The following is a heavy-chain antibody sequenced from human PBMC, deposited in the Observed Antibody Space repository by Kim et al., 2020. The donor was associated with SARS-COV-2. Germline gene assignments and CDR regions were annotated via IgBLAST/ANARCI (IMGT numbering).Heavy chain of an antibody. J-gene: IGHJ6*02. Sequence: SVKVSCKASGGTFSSYAISWVRQAPGQGLEWMGGIIPIFGTANYAQKFQGRVTITADESTSTAYMELSSLRSEDTAVYYCAREGPRAYGSGSYFSQGYYYYYYGMDVWGQGTTVTVSS. D-gene: IGHD3-10*01. CDR1: GGTFSSYA. CDR3: AREGPRAYGSGSYFSQGYYYYYYGMDV. CDR2: IIPIFGTA. V-gene: IGHV1-69*13.